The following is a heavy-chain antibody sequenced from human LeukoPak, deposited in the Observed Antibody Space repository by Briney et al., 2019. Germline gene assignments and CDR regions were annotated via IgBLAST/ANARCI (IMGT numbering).Heavy chain of an antibody. CDR3: ARGPRITLVRGGQWYYYMDV. CDR2: INPNSGGT. CDR1: GYTFTGYY. V-gene: IGHV1-2*02. D-gene: IGHD3-10*01. Sequence: ASVKVSCKAPGYTFTGYYMHWVRQAPGQGLEWMGWINPNSGGTNYAQKFQGRVTMTRDTSISTAYMELSSLRSEDTAVYYCARGPRITLVRGGQWYYYMDVWGKGTTVTISS. J-gene: IGHJ6*03.